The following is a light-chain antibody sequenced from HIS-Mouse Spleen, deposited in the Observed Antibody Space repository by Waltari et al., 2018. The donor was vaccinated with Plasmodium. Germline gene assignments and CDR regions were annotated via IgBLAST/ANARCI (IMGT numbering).Light chain of an antibody. J-gene: IGLJ1*01. CDR3: SSYTSSSTRV. CDR1: SSDVGGYNY. V-gene: IGLV2-14*03. CDR2: VVS. Sequence: QSALTQPASVSGSPGQSITISCTGTSSDVGGYNYVSWYKQHPGKDPKLLIYVVSNPPSGFSNRCSGSKSGNTASLTISGLQAEDEADYYCSSYTSSSTRVFGTGTKVTVL.